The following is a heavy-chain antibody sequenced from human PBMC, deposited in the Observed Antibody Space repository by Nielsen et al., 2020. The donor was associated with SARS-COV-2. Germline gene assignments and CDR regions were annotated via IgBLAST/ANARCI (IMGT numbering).Heavy chain of an antibody. V-gene: IGHV4-39*07. CDR1: GGSISSSSYY. D-gene: IGHD2-2*01. CDR3: AKTTGDIVVVPPWFDP. Sequence: SETLSLTCTVSGGSISSSSYYWGWIRQPPGKGLEWIGSIYYSGSTYYNPSLKSRVTISVDTSKNQFSLKLSSVTAADTAVYYCAKTTGDIVVVPPWFDPWGQGTLVTVSS. CDR2: IYYSGST. J-gene: IGHJ5*02.